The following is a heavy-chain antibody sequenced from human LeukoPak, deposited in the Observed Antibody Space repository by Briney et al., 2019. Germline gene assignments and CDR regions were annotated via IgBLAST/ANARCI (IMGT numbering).Heavy chain of an antibody. D-gene: IGHD2-2*01. CDR2: ISWNSGSI. Sequence: PGGSLRLSCAASGFTLDDYAIHWVRHAPGKGLEWVSGISWNSGSIFYADSVKGRFTISRDNAKNSLYLQMNSLRAEDTALYYCAKGSYCSSTSCYFDYWGQGTLVTVSS. V-gene: IGHV3-9*01. CDR3: AKGSYCSSTSCYFDY. CDR1: GFTLDDYA. J-gene: IGHJ4*02.